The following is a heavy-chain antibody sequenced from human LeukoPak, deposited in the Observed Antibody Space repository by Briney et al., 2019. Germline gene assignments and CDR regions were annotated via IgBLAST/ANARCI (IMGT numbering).Heavy chain of an antibody. CDR2: ISGSGGST. V-gene: IGHV3-23*01. J-gene: IGHJ6*02. CDR1: GFTFSSYA. D-gene: IGHD3-22*01. CDR3: ARSIGYYYTMDV. Sequence: GGSLRLSCAASGFTFSSYAMSWVRQAPGKGLEWVSAISGSGGSTYYADSVKGRFTISRDNANNSLYLQTNSLRAEDTAVYYCARSIGYYYTMDVWGQGTTVTVSS.